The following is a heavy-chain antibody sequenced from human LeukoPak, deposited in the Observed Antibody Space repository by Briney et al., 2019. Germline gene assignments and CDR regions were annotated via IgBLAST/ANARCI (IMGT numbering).Heavy chain of an antibody. CDR3: ARGHYYDSSGYSHLDY. Sequence: ASVKVSCKASGHTFTGYYMHWVRQAPGQGLEWMGWINPNSGGTNYAQKFQGRVTMTRDTSISTGYMELSGLRSDDTAVYYCARGHYYDSSGYSHLDYWGQGTLVTVSS. D-gene: IGHD3-22*01. CDR2: INPNSGGT. V-gene: IGHV1-2*02. CDR1: GHTFTGYY. J-gene: IGHJ4*02.